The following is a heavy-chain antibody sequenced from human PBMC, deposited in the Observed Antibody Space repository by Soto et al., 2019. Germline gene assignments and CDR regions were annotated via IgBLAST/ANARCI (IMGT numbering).Heavy chain of an antibody. CDR2: INHSGST. J-gene: IGHJ6*02. Sequence: SETLSLTCSVYVGSFSGYYWRWIRQPTGKGLEWIGEINHSGSTNYNPSLKSRVTISVDTSKNQFSLKLSSVTAADTAVYYCAGGDGEYAMDVWGQGNTVTV. CDR1: VGSFSGYY. V-gene: IGHV4-34*01. CDR3: AGGDGEYAMDV.